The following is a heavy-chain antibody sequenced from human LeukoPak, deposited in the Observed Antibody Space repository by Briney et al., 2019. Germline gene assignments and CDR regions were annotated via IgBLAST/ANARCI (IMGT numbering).Heavy chain of an antibody. CDR3: ARVGENYYDSSGYYYFDY. Sequence: ASVKVSCKTPGYTFTGYYMHWVRQAPGQGLEWMGRINPNSGGTNYAQKFQGRVTMTRDTSISTAYMELSRLRSDDTAVYYCARVGENYYDSSGYYYFDYWGQGTLVTVSS. D-gene: IGHD3-22*01. CDR2: INPNSGGT. V-gene: IGHV1-2*06. J-gene: IGHJ4*02. CDR1: GYTFTGYY.